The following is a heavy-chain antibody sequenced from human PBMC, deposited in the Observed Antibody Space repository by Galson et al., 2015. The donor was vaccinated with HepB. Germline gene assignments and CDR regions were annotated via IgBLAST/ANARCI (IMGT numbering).Heavy chain of an antibody. CDR2: INHSGST. CDR1: GGSFSGYY. D-gene: IGHD4-23*01. J-gene: IGHJ2*01. Sequence: SETLSLTCAVYGGSFSGYYWSWIRQPPGKGLEWIGEINHSGSTNYNPSLKSRVTISVDTSKNQFSLKLSSVTAADTAVYYCARNGRLFGTTTVVTLRPHSGTGGGRPRYFDLWGRGTWSLSPQ. CDR3: ARNGRLFGTTTVVTLRPHSGTGGGRPRYFDL. V-gene: IGHV4-34*01.